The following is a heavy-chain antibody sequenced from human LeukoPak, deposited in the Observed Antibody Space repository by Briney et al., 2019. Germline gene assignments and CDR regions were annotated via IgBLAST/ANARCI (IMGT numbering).Heavy chain of an antibody. CDR3: ARGIVGATFDY. CDR1: GGSISSYY. Sequence: SETLSLTCTVSGGSISSYYWTWIRQPPGKGLEWIGYIYYSGSTNYNPSLKSRVTISVDTSKNQFSLKLSSVTAADTAVYYCARGIVGATFDYWGQGALVTVSS. V-gene: IGHV4-59*01. CDR2: IYYSGST. J-gene: IGHJ4*02. D-gene: IGHD1-26*01.